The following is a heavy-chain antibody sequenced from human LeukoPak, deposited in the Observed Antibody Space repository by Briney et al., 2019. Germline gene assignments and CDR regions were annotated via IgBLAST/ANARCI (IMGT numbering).Heavy chain of an antibody. CDR1: GFTFDDYA. D-gene: IGHD4-17*01. Sequence: GRSLRLSCTVSGFTFDDYAMHWVRHTPGKGLEWVAGITWNRDNIGYGDSVKGRFTISRDDAKNTLYLQMNSLRVEDTAVYYCAKDLTDHGNFDYWGQGTLVTVST. J-gene: IGHJ4*02. CDR3: AKDLTDHGNFDY. CDR2: ITWNRDNI. V-gene: IGHV3-9*01.